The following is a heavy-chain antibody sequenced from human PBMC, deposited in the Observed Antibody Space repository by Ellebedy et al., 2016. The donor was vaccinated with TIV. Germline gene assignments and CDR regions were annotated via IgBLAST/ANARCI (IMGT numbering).Heavy chain of an antibody. D-gene: IGHD4-11*01. V-gene: IGHV2-5*02. CDR3: AHSSNQLETTTYFFDY. CDR2: IYWDDDK. J-gene: IGHJ4*02. CDR1: GFSLSTSGVG. Sequence: SGPTLVKPTQTLTLTCTFSGFSLSTSGVGVGWIRQPPGKALEWLALIYWDDDKRYSPSLKSRLTITKDTSKNLVVLTMTNVDPVDTATYYCAHSSNQLETTTYFFDYWGQGTLVTVSS.